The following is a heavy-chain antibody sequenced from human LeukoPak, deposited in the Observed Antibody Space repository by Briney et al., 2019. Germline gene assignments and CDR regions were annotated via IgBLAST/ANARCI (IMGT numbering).Heavy chain of an antibody. J-gene: IGHJ5*02. CDR3: ANRNGGIVGAPSWFDP. Sequence: GASVKVSCKASGFTFTSFGISWVRQAPGQGLEWMGGIIPIFGTANYAQKFQGRVTITADESTSTAYMELSSLRSEDTAVYYCANRNGGIVGAPSWFDPWGQGTLVTVSS. CDR2: IIPIFGTA. CDR1: GFTFTSFG. D-gene: IGHD1-26*01. V-gene: IGHV1-69*13.